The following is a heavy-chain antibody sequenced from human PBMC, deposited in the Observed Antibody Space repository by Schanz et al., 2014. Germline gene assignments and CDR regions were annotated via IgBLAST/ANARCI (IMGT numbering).Heavy chain of an antibody. V-gene: IGHV1-18*01. Sequence: QVQLVQSGSEVKKPGSSVTVSCKASGDTLSSYGISWVRQAPGQGLEWMGRISAYNGHTNYAQKFQGRVTMTTDTSTSTAYMELRSLRSDDTAVYYCARLSSSSVAYFDYWGQGTLVTVSS. J-gene: IGHJ4*02. CDR3: ARLSSSSVAYFDY. CDR2: ISAYNGHT. D-gene: IGHD6-6*01. CDR1: GDTLSSYG.